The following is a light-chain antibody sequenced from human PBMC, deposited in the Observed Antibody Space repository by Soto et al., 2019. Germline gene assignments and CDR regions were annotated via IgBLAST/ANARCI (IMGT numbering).Light chain of an antibody. CDR2: EVS. V-gene: IGLV2-14*01. J-gene: IGLJ1*01. CDR1: SSDVGGYKY. CDR3: FSYTGRTAYV. Sequence: QSALTQPASVSGSPGQSSTISCTGTSSDVGGYKYVSWCQLHPGEAPKLMIYEVSNRPSGISNRLYASKSGNTASRTSSGLQAEDEADYYCFSYTGRTAYVFGTGTKV.